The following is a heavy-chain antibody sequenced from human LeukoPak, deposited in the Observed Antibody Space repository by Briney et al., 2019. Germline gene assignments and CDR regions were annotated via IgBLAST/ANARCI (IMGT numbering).Heavy chain of an antibody. D-gene: IGHD2-15*01. V-gene: IGHV4-34*01. CDR1: GGSFSGYY. Sequence: PSETLSLTCAVYGGSFSGYYWSWIRQPPGKGLEWIGEINHSGSTNYNPPLKSRVTISVDTSKNQFSLKLSSVTAADTAVYYCARGDPAPAELYCSGGSCSDWFDPWGQGTLVTVSS. CDR3: ARGDPAPAELYCSGGSCSDWFDP. J-gene: IGHJ5*02. CDR2: INHSGST.